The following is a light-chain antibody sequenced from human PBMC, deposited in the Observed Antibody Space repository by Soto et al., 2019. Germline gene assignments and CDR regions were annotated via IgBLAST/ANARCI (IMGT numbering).Light chain of an antibody. CDR1: QSVSSN. Sequence: EIVMTQSPATLSVSPGERATLSCRASQSVSSNLAWYQQKPGQAPRLLIYGASTRATGIPARFSGSGSGTEFTLTISRLQSEDVAVYHCQQYNNWPRTFGQGTKVEIK. J-gene: IGKJ1*01. V-gene: IGKV3-15*01. CDR2: GAS. CDR3: QQYNNWPRT.